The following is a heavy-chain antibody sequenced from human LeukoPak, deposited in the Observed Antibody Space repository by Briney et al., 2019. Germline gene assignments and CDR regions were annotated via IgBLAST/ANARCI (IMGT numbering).Heavy chain of an antibody. V-gene: IGHV1-69*05. D-gene: IGHD2-2*01. Sequence: ASVKVSCKASGGTFSSYAISWVRQAPGQGLEWMGGIIPIFGTANYAQKFQGRVTITTDESTSTAYMELSSLRSEDTAVYYCASYPRYCSSTSCSYFDYWGQGTLVTVSP. J-gene: IGHJ4*02. CDR3: ASYPRYCSSTSCSYFDY. CDR1: GGTFSSYA. CDR2: IIPIFGTA.